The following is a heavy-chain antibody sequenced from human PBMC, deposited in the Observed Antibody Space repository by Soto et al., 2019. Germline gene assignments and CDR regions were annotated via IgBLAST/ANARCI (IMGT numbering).Heavy chain of an antibody. D-gene: IGHD3-10*01. CDR3: AREWGITGDRGVLG. J-gene: IGHJ4*02. CDR2: MNPNSGNT. CDR1: GYTFTSYD. Sequence: ASVKVSCKASGYTFTSYDINWVRQATGQGLEWMGWMNPNSGNTGYAQKFQGRVTMTRNTSISTAYMELSSLRSEDTAVYYWAREWGITGDRGVLGWGQGTLVTVSS. V-gene: IGHV1-8*01.